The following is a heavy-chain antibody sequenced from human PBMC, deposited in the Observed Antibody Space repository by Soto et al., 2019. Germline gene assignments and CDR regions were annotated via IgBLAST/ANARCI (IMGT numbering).Heavy chain of an antibody. CDR2: IYSGGST. J-gene: IGHJ4*02. CDR1: GFTVSSNY. CDR3: AWTCGYSICVCDY. Sequence: EVQLVEAGGGLVQPGGSLRLSCAASGFTVSSNYMSWVRQAPGTGLEWVSVIYSGGSTYYADSVKGRFTISSDNSKNTLDLQMNSLRAEDTAVYYCAWTCGYSICVCDYWGQGTLVTVSS. D-gene: IGHD5-18*01. V-gene: IGHV3-66*01.